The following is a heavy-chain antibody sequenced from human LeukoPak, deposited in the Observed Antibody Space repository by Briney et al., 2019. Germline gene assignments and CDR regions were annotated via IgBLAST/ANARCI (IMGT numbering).Heavy chain of an antibody. D-gene: IGHD1-26*01. Sequence: ASETLSLTCTVSGGSITSGYWSWLRQPPGKGLEWIGFVSYSGNTNSNPSLKSRVTISLHTSKNQLSLKLSSVTAADTAVYYCARDLGGIYFDYWGQGTLVTVSS. V-gene: IGHV4-59*01. CDR1: GGSITSGY. CDR3: ARDLGGIYFDY. J-gene: IGHJ4*02. CDR2: VSYSGNT.